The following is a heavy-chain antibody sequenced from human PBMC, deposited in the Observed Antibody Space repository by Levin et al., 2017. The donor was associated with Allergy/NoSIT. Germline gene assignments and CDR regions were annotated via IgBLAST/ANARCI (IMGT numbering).Heavy chain of an antibody. CDR3: ARGGTGSIDWFDT. CDR2: IRDSGGRT. V-gene: IGHV3-23*01. D-gene: IGHD1-1*01. J-gene: IGHJ5*02. Sequence: GESLKISCAASGFTFNTYAMSWVRQAPGQGLEWVSVIRDSGGRTYYADSVKGRFTIYRDNSRNTLYLQMNSLRAEDTAIYYCARGGTGSIDWFDTWGQGTLVTVSS. CDR1: GFTFNTYA.